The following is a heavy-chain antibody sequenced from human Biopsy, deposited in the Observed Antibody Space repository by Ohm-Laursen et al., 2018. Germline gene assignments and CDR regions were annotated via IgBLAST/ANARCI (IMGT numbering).Heavy chain of an antibody. CDR2: IYQSGST. CDR3: ARDRDRRGWFDP. V-gene: IGHV4-34*01. Sequence: SETLSLTCAVYGGSFRGYYWSWIRQPPGKGLEWIGEIYQSGSTNYKPSLKSRVTMSVDTSKNKFSLRVSSVTAADTAVYYCARDRDRRGWFDPWGQGTLVTASS. J-gene: IGHJ5*02. CDR1: GGSFRGYY. D-gene: IGHD1-14*01.